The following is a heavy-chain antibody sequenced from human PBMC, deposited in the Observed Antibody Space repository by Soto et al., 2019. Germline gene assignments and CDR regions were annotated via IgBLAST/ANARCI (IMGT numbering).Heavy chain of an antibody. CDR1: AGSISSGGYY. CDR3: ARVLRGYRNAIALNWFDP. Sequence: QVQLQESGPGLVKPSQTLSLTCTVSAGSISSGGYYWSWIRQHPGKGLEWIGYIYYSGSTYYNPSLKSRVTISVDTSENQFSLKLSSVTAADTAVYYCARVLRGYRNAIALNWFDPWGQGTLVTVSS. V-gene: IGHV4-31*03. J-gene: IGHJ5*02. CDR2: IYYSGST. D-gene: IGHD5-18*01.